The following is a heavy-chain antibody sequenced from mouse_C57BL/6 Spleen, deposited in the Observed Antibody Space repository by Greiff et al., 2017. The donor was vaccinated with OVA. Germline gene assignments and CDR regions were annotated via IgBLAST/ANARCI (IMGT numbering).Heavy chain of an antibody. V-gene: IGHV1-59*01. J-gene: IGHJ2*01. D-gene: IGHD1-1*01. CDR2: IDPSDSYT. CDR3: ARSPFTVVAFYFDY. Sequence: QVQLQQPGAELVRPGTSVKLSCKASGYTFTSYWMHWVKQRPGQGLEWIGVIDPSDSYTNYNQKFKGKATLTVDTSSSTAYMQLSSLTSEDSAVYYCARSPFTVVAFYFDYWGQGTTLTVSS. CDR1: GYTFTSYW.